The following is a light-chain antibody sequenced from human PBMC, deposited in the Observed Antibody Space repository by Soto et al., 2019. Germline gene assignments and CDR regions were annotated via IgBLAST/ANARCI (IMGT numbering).Light chain of an antibody. CDR1: SSDVGDY. CDR2: NVS. V-gene: IGLV2-14*01. J-gene: IGLJ2*01. CDR3: SSYTSNSTLV. Sequence: QCALTQPASVSGSPGHSITISCTGTSSDVGDYVSWYQQHPGKAPKLMIYNVSNRPSGVSNRFSGSKSGNTASLTISGLQAEDEADYYCSSYTSNSTLVFGGGTQLTVL.